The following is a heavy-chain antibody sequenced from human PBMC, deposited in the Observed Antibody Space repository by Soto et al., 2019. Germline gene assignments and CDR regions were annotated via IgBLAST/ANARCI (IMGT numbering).Heavy chain of an antibody. CDR2: IYYSGST. CDR1: GGSISSGGYY. D-gene: IGHD3-22*01. J-gene: IGHJ6*02. V-gene: IGHV4-31*03. Sequence: PSETLSLTCTVSGGSISSGGYYWSWIRQHPGKGLEWIGYIYYSGSTYYNPSLKSRVTISVDTSKNQFSLKLSSVTAADTAVYYCARDVETYTLYYDSYGMDVWGQGTTVTVSS. CDR3: ARDVETYTLYYDSYGMDV.